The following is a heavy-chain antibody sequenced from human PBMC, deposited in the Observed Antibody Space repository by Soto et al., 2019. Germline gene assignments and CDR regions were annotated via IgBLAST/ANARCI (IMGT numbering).Heavy chain of an antibody. Sequence: QVQLVQSGPEVKKPGASVKVSCKASGYSFSTYNISWVRQAPGQGLEWMGRISNYNGNTDYVQKFEGRLVMTTETSTTTAYMELTSLTSDDAAVYYCARTSVVNSLDYWGQGTLVSVSS. CDR2: ISNYNGNT. CDR3: ARTSVVNSLDY. CDR1: GYSFSTYN. V-gene: IGHV1-18*01. J-gene: IGHJ4*02. D-gene: IGHD4-17*01.